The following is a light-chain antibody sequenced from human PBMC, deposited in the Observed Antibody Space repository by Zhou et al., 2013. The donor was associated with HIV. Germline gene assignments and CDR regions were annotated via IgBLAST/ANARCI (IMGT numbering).Light chain of an antibody. J-gene: IGKJ2*01. V-gene: IGKV3-20*01. CDR2: GSS. CDR3: QQYGSSPRT. Sequence: EIVLTQSPGTLSLSPGERATLSCRASQIITNNQLAWYQQKAGQAPRLLIYGSSGRATGIPDRFSGSGSGTDFTLTISRLEPEDFAVYYCQQYGSSPRTFGQGTKLEIK. CDR1: QIITNNQ.